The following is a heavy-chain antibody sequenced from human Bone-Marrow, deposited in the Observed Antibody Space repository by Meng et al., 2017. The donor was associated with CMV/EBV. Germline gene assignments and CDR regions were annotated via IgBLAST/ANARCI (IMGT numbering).Heavy chain of an antibody. CDR3: ERSAGRDGH. CDR1: GFTFSSYW. D-gene: IGHD1-26*01. J-gene: IGHJ4*02. CDR2: INNDGSTT. V-gene: IGHV3-74*01. Sequence: GGSLRLSCAASGFTFSSYWMHWVRQAPGKGLVWVSRINNDGSTTNYADSVKGRFTISRDNAKNTLYLQMNSLRAEDTAVYYCERSAGRDGHWGQGTLVTVSS.